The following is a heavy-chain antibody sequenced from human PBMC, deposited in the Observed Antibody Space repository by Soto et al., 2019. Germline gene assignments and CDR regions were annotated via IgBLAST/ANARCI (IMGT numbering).Heavy chain of an antibody. CDR3: AREKGHCTDACNRGAFEI. CDR1: GFTFSEYS. V-gene: IGHV3-21*01. CDR2: IANGDNHI. D-gene: IGHD2-2*01. Sequence: EVQVVESGGGLVKPGGSLRLSCAASGFTFSEYSFLWVRQAPGKGLEWLSFIANGDNHIFYSDSVKGRFTIARDNAKNSVYLQLNSLRADDSAVYYCAREKGHCTDACNRGAFEIWGQGTMVTVSS. J-gene: IGHJ3*02.